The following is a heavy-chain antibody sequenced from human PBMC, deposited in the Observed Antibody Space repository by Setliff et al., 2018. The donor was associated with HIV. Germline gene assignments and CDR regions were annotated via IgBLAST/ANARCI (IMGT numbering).Heavy chain of an antibody. CDR1: GYNLHNYG. CDR2: INTHTGNT. V-gene: IGHV1-18*01. D-gene: IGHD5-12*01. CDR3: ARGKTWLRLLDY. Sequence: ASVKVSCKASGYNLHNYGITWVRQAPGQGLEWMGWINTHTGNTNSAQRFQGRVTMTTDTTTSPAYMELRSLRSDDTAVYYCARGKTWLRLLDYWGQGTLVTV. J-gene: IGHJ4*02.